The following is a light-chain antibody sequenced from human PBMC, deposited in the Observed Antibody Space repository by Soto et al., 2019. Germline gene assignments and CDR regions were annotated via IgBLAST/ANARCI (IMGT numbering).Light chain of an antibody. Sequence: IQMTQSPSTLSASVGDRVTITCRASQSISSWLAWYQQKPGKAPKLLIYDASSLESGVPSRFSGSGSGTEFTPTISSLQPDDFATYYCQQYNSYSWTFGQGTKVDI. CDR3: QQYNSYSWT. CDR2: DAS. CDR1: QSISSW. J-gene: IGKJ1*01. V-gene: IGKV1-5*01.